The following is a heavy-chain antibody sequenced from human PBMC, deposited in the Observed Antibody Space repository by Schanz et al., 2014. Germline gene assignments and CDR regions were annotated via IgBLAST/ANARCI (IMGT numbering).Heavy chain of an antibody. CDR2: ISRSGGIK. D-gene: IGHD2-15*01. CDR1: GFTFNSYA. J-gene: IGHJ6*02. V-gene: IGHV3-23*01. CDR3: AKGMGYCSGGACYVYYYYGLDV. Sequence: DVQLLESGGGLVQPGGSLRLSCAASGFTFNSYAMTWVRRAPGKGLEWAASISRSGGIKFYADSVKGRFTISRDNSENALYLQMNSLSADDAAVSYCAKGMGYCSGGACYVYYYYGLDVWGQGTTVSVSS.